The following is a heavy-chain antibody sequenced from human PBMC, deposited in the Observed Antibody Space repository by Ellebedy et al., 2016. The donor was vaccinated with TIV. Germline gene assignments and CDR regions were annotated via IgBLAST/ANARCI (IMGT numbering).Heavy chain of an antibody. J-gene: IGHJ4*02. CDR1: GFTFSSYW. Sequence: GESLKISCAASGFTFSSYWMSWVRQAPGKGLEWVANIKQDGTEKYYEDSVKGRFTISRENGKNSLYLQMNSLRAEDTAVYYCARVTTLATGTGYYFDYWGQGTLVTVSS. V-gene: IGHV3-7*01. D-gene: IGHD4-17*01. CDR3: ARVTTLATGTGYYFDY. CDR2: IKQDGTEK.